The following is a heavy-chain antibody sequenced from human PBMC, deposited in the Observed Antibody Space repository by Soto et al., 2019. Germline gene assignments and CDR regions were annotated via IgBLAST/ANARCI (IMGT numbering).Heavy chain of an antibody. V-gene: IGHV3-30-3*01. CDR2: ISYDGSNK. J-gene: IGHJ2*01. CDR1: GFTFSSYA. CDR3: ARDPLWGTAMVLWYFDL. Sequence: QVQLVESGGGVVQPGRSLRLSCAASGFTFSSYAMHWVRQAPGKGLEWVAVISYDGSNKYYADSVKGRFTISRDKSRNTLSLQINSLRAEDTAVYYCARDPLWGTAMVLWYFDLWGRGTLVTVSS. D-gene: IGHD5-18*01.